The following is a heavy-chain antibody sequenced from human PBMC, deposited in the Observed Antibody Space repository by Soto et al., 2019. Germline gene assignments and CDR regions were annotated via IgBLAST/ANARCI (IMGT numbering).Heavy chain of an antibody. D-gene: IGHD6-19*01. V-gene: IGHV4-34*01. J-gene: IGHJ5*02. CDR2: INHSGST. CDR3: ARGGGKWLVLGWFGP. Sequence: TLCLTWTVDDGSGIVYGLSWSGQKPGKGLEWIGEINHSGSTNYSPSLKSRITINPDTSKNQFSLQLNSVTPEDTAVYYCARGGGKWLVLGWFGPWAQRTLVTVSS. CDR1: DGSGIVYG.